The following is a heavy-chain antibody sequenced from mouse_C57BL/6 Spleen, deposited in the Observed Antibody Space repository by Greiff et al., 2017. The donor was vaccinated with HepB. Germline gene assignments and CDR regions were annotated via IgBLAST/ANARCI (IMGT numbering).Heavy chain of an antibody. Sequence: VQLQQSGAELVRPGSSVKLSCKASGYTFTSYWMHWVKQRPIQGLEGIGNIDPSDSETHYNQKFKDKATLTVDKSSSTAYMQLSSLTSEDSAVYYCARWEDDVWGTGTTVTVSS. CDR1: GYTFTSYW. V-gene: IGHV1-52*01. CDR3: ARWEDDV. J-gene: IGHJ1*03. D-gene: IGHD4-1*01. CDR2: IDPSDSET.